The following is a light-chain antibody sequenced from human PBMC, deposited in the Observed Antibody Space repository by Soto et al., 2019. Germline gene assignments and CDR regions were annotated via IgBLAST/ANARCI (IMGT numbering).Light chain of an antibody. CDR3: QKYSSGPV. CDR2: AAS. V-gene: IGKV1-27*01. J-gene: IGKJ3*01. Sequence: DIQMTQSPTSLSASVGDRVTITCRASQGIRNFVAWYQQKPGKAPKLLIYAASALQSGVPSRFSGSGSGTGFALTINSLEPEGGATYSCQKYSSGPVFGPGTKVEIK. CDR1: QGIRNF.